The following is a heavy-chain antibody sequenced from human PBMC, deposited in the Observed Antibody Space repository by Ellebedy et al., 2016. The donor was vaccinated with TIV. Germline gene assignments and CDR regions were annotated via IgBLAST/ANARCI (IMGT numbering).Heavy chain of an antibody. CDR3: ARDRGVLGLIDAFDI. Sequence: ASVKVSXKASGYTFTGYYMHWVRQAPGQGLEWMGWINPNSGGTNYAQKFQGWVTMTRDTSISTAYMELSRLRSDDTAVYYCARDRGVLGLIDAFDIWGQGIMVTVSS. CDR1: GYTFTGYY. CDR2: INPNSGGT. J-gene: IGHJ3*02. D-gene: IGHD1-7*01. V-gene: IGHV1-2*04.